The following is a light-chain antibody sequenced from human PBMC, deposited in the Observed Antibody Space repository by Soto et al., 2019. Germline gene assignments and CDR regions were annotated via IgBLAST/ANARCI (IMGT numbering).Light chain of an antibody. J-gene: IGLJ3*02. CDR3: SSCTSSSTWV. CDR1: SSDIGSYNL. V-gene: IGLV2-14*02. CDR2: EGT. Sequence: QSALTQPASVSGSPGQSLTISCTGTSSDIGSYNLVSWYQHHPGKAPKLLICEGTERPSGVSNRFSGSKSGNTASLTISGLQPEDEADYYCSSCTSSSTWVFGGGTKVTVL.